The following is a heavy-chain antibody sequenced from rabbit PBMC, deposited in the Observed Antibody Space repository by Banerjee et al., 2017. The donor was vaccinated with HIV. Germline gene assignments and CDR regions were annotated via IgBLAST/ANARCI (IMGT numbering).Heavy chain of an antibody. CDR2: VYAGSSGGT. D-gene: IGHD4-1*01. CDR1: GIDFSSYYY. J-gene: IGHJ4*01. V-gene: IGHV1S45*01. Sequence: QQQLVESGGGLVQPEGTLTLTCKASGIDFSSYYYMCWVRQAPGKGLEWIACVYAGSSGGTYYASWAKGRFTISKTSSTTVTLQMTSLTAADTATYFCVRDSHGWGADLWGPGTLVTV. CDR3: VRDSHGWGADL.